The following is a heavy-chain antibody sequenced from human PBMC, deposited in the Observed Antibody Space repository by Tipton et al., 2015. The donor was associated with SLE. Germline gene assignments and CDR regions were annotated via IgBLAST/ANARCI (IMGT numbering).Heavy chain of an antibody. CDR1: GFTFSSYG. J-gene: IGHJ4*02. V-gene: IGHV3-30*03. Sequence: RSLRLSCAASGFTFSSYGMHWVRQAPGKGLEWVAVISYDGSNKYYADSVKGRFTISRDNSKNTLYLQMNSLRAEDTAVYYCARGGPPGAHSYYFDYWGQGTLVTVSS. CDR3: ARGGPPGAHSYYFDY. D-gene: IGHD7-27*01. CDR2: ISYDGSNK.